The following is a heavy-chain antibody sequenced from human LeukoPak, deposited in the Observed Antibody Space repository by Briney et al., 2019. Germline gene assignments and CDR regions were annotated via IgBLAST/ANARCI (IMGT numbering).Heavy chain of an antibody. CDR2: ISSSSSYI. D-gene: IGHD2-2*02. J-gene: IGHJ4*02. CDR3: ARDSRVVPAAIPQSDFDY. V-gene: IGHV3-21*01. CDR1: GFTFSSYS. Sequence: GGSLRLSCAASGFTFSSYSMNWVRQAPGKGLEWVSSISSSSSYIYYADSVKGRFTISRDNAKNSLYLQMNSLRAEDTAVYYCARDSRVVPAAIPQSDFDYWGQGTLVTVSS.